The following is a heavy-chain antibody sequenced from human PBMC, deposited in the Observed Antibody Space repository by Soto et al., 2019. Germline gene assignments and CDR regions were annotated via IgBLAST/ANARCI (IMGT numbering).Heavy chain of an antibody. J-gene: IGHJ6*03. CDR3: ARVRGVATPVAGNTHYYYYMDV. CDR2: ISGFNGNT. V-gene: IGHV1-18*01. Sequence: QDQLVQSGAEVKKPGASVTVSCKASGYSFTNYGITWVRQAPGQGLEWMGWISGFNGNTHYAQKLQGRVTMTTDASTSTAYMELRSLRSDGRAVYYCARVRGVATPVAGNTHYYYYMDVWGKGTTVTVSS. CDR1: GYSFTNYG. D-gene: IGHD6-19*01.